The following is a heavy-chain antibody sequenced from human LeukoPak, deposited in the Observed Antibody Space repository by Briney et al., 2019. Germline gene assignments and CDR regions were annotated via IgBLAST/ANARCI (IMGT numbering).Heavy chain of an antibody. J-gene: IGHJ6*02. CDR2: IYTSGST. D-gene: IGHD6-25*01. CDR1: GGSISSYN. V-gene: IGHV4-4*07. Sequence: SETLSLTCSVSGGSISSYNWNWIRQPAGKGLEWIGRIYTSGSTNDNPSLKSRATMSVDTSKNQFSLKLSSVTAADTAVYYCTRGAAGMDVWGQGTTVIVFS. CDR3: TRGAAGMDV.